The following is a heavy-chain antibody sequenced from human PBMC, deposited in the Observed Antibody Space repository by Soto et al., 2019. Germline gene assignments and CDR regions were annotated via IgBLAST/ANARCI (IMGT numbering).Heavy chain of an antibody. CDR3: ARGPGTRGSSKNYYYYGMDV. CDR1: GGSFSGYY. J-gene: IGHJ6*02. Sequence: PSETLSLTCAVYGGSFSGYYWSWIRQPPGKGLEWIGEINHSGSTNYNPSLKSRVTISVDTSKNQFSLKLRSDDTAVYYCARGPGTRGSSKNYYYYGMDVWGQGTTVTVSS. D-gene: IGHD1-7*01. CDR2: INHSGST. V-gene: IGHV4-34*01.